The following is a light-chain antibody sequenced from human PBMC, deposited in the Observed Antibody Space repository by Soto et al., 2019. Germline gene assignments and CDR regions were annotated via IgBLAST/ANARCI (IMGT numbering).Light chain of an antibody. CDR3: QQNDYRPRT. CDR1: RSAGSDY. J-gene: IGKJ1*01. V-gene: IGKV3-20*01. CDR2: GID. Sequence: EIVLTQSPGTLSLSPGERATLSCKARRSAGSDYLAWYQQNSGKAPRLLLFGIDNWATGIPARFSGSGSGTEYSLTISSLQSEDFATYYCQQNDYRPRTFGQGTKVDI.